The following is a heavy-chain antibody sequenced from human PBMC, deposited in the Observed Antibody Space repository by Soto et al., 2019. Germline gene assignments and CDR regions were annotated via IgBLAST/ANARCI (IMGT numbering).Heavy chain of an antibody. Sequence: GGSLRLSCAASGFTFASYTMNWVRQAPGKGLEWVSSINGVGGTTYYADSVKGRFTISRDNSKNTLYLQMNSLSAEDTAVYYCAKRGEASYGYAHVLYYMDVWGKGTTVTVSS. V-gene: IGHV3-23*01. D-gene: IGHD5-18*01. CDR2: INGVGGTT. CDR1: GFTFASYT. J-gene: IGHJ6*03. CDR3: AKRGEASYGYAHVLYYMDV.